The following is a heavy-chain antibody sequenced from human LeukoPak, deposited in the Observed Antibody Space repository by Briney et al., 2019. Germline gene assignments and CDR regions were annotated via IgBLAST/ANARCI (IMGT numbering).Heavy chain of an antibody. CDR1: GYTLTSYD. CDR2: MNPNSGNT. CDR3: ARRSSRLLYYYYGMDV. D-gene: IGHD3-22*01. V-gene: IGHV1-8*01. Sequence: ASVKVPCKASGYTLTSYDINWVRQATGQGLEWMGWMNPNSGNTGYAQKFQGRVTMTRNTSISTAYMELSSLRSEDTAVYYCARRSSRLLYYYYGMDVWGQGTTVTVSS. J-gene: IGHJ6*02.